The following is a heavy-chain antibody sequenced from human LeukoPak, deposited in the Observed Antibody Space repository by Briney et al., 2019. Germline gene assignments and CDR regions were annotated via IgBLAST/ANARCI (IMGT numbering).Heavy chain of an antibody. Sequence: PSETLSLTCTVSGGSISSNNWWNWVRQPPGKGLEWIGRIYTSGSTNYNPSLKSRVTISVDTSKNQFSLKLSSVTAADTAVYYCARDRGGYSYGYDHYYYYMDVWGKGTTVTISS. J-gene: IGHJ6*03. CDR2: IYTSGST. V-gene: IGHV4-4*02. CDR1: GGSISSNNW. D-gene: IGHD5-18*01. CDR3: ARDRGGYSYGYDHYYYYMDV.